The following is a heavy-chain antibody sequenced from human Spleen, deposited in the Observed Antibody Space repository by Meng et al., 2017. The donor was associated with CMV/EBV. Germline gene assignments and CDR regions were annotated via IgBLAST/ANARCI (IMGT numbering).Heavy chain of an antibody. V-gene: IGHV4-4*07. D-gene: IGHD3-10*01. CDR1: GGSISSYY. J-gene: IGHJ4*02. CDR2: IYTSGST. Sequence: QGQLPESGPGLVKLSETLSLTCTVSGGSISSYYWSWIRQPAGKGLEWIGRIYTSGSTNYNPSLKSRVTMSVDTSKNQFSLKLSSVTAADTAVYYCARWGLWFGELSFDYWGQGTLVTVSS. CDR3: ARWGLWFGELSFDY.